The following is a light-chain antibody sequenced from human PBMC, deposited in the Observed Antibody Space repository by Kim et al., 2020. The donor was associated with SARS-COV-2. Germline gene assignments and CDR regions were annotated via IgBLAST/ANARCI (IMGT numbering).Light chain of an antibody. CDR1: TGAVTSAVY. Sequence: PGGAVTSSCAVNTGAVTSAVYPNRLQQEAGQEPRALIYTPTNRGACTPARFSGSVRGGTATLTLSDVEPGDEADYYGLLDHETTWLFGGGTQLTVL. V-gene: IGLV7-43*01. CDR2: TPT. J-gene: IGLJ3*02. CDR3: LLDHETTWL.